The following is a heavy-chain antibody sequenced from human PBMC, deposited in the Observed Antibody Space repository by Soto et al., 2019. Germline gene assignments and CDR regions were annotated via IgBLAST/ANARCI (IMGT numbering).Heavy chain of an antibody. CDR3: ARASDFWSAGDFDY. Sequence: SDTLSLTCAVYGGSFSGYYWSWIRQPPGKGLEWIGEINHSGSTNYNPSLKSRVTISVDTSKNQFSLKLSSVTAADTAVYYCARASDFWSAGDFDYWGQGTLVTV. D-gene: IGHD3-3*01. J-gene: IGHJ4*02. CDR2: INHSGST. CDR1: GGSFSGYY. V-gene: IGHV4-34*01.